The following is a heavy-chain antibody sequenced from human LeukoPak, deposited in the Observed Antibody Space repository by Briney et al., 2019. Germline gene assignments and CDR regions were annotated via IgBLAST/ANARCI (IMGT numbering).Heavy chain of an antibody. V-gene: IGHV3-30-3*01. CDR1: GFTFSSYA. CDR2: ISYDGSNK. D-gene: IGHD6-6*01. CDR3: AITPYSSSSMYYFDH. J-gene: IGHJ4*02. Sequence: PGGSLRLSCAASGFTFSSYAMHWVRQAPGKGLEWVAVISYDGSNKYYADSVKGRFTISRDNSKNTLYLQMNSLRAEDTAVYYCAITPYSSSSMYYFDHWGQGTLVTVSS.